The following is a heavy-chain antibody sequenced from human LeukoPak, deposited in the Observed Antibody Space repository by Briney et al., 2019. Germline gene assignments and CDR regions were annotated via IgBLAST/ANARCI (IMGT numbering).Heavy chain of an antibody. V-gene: IGHV3-48*02. CDR1: GFTFSSYS. Sequence: GGSLRLSCAASGFTFSSYSMNWVRQAPGKGLEWVSYISSSSSTIYYADSVKGRFTISRDSAKNSLYLQMNSLRDEDTAVYYCARGPYYYGSGSSPDAFDIWGQGTMVTVSS. CDR2: ISSSSSTI. CDR3: ARGPYYYGSGSSPDAFDI. J-gene: IGHJ3*02. D-gene: IGHD3-10*01.